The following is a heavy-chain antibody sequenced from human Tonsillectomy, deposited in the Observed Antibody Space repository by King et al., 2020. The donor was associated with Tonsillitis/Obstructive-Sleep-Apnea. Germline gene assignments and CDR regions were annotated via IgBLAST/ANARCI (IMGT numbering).Heavy chain of an antibody. CDR2: IFPIFGTT. CDR3: ARDEEEPAANTNWFDP. CDR1: GGTFSSYG. J-gene: IGHJ5*02. D-gene: IGHD2-2*01. Sequence: VQLVESGAEVKKPGSSVKVSCKASGGTFSSYGINWVRQAPGQGLEWMGGIFPIFGTTNYAQKFQGRVTITADKSTDTTYMELTSLTSEDTAVYYCARDEEEPAANTNWFDPWGQGTLVTVSS. V-gene: IGHV1-69*06.